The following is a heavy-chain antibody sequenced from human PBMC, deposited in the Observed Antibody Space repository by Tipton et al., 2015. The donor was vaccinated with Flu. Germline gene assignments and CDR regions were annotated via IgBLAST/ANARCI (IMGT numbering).Heavy chain of an antibody. V-gene: IGHV4-4*07. J-gene: IGHJ5*02. CDR3: AREYSGYDYNWFDP. CDR2: IYTSGST. Sequence: TLSLTCTVSGGSISSYYWSWIRQPAGKGLEWIGRIYTSGSTNYNPSLKSRVTMSVDTSKNQFSLKLSSVTAADTAVYYCAREYSGYDYNWFDPWGQGTLVTVSS. CDR1: GGSISSYY. D-gene: IGHD5-12*01.